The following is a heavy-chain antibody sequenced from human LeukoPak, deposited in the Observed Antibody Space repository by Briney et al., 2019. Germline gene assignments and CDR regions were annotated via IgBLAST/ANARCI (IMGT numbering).Heavy chain of an antibody. CDR3: ASLSGYCSAGSCYLGWFDP. CDR2: MYYSGST. D-gene: IGHD2-15*01. J-gene: IGHJ5*02. V-gene: IGHV4-59*01. CDR1: GGSISSYY. Sequence: SETLSLTCSVSGGSISSYYWSWIRQPPGKGLEWIGYMYYSGSTNYNPSLKSRVTMSVDTSKNQFSLKLNSVTAADTAVYYCASLSGYCSAGSCYLGWFDPWGQGTLVTVSS.